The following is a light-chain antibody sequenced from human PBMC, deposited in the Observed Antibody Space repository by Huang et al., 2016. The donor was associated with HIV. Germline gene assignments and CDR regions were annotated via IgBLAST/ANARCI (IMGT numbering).Light chain of an antibody. CDR1: QSITSY. CDR2: TAS. V-gene: IGKV1-39*01. Sequence: DIQMTQSPSSLSASVGDRVTITCRASQSITSYLNWYHQKPGKAPKLVIYTASSLQSGVPSRFSGSGSGTDFTLTISSLQPDDFATYYCQQSYITPHTFGQGTKVEVK. J-gene: IGKJ1*01. CDR3: QQSYITPHT.